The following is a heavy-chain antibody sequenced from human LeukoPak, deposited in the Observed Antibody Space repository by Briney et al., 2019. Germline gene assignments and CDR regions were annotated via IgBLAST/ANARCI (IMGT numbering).Heavy chain of an antibody. D-gene: IGHD3-10*01. V-gene: IGHV4-38-2*02. J-gene: IGHJ5*02. Sequence: SETLSLTCTVSGYSISSGYYWGWIRQPPGKGLEWIGSIYHSGSTYYNPSLKSRVTISVDTSKNQFSLKLSSVTAADTAVYYCARDSPFYYRSGSYYGWFDPWGQGTLVTVSS. CDR1: GYSISSGYY. CDR3: ARDSPFYYRSGSYYGWFDP. CDR2: IYHSGST.